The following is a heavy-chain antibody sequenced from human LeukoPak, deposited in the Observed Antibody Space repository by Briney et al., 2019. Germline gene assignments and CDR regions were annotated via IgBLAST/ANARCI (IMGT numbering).Heavy chain of an antibody. CDR2: IIPIFGTA. Sequence: ASVKASCKASGGTFSSYAISWVRQAPGQGLEWMGGIIPIFGTANYAQKFQGRVTITADESTSTAYMELSSLRSEDTAVYYCARVNTAMVFDYWGQGTLVTVSS. J-gene: IGHJ4*02. CDR3: ARVNTAMVFDY. CDR1: GGTFSSYA. V-gene: IGHV1-69*01. D-gene: IGHD5-18*01.